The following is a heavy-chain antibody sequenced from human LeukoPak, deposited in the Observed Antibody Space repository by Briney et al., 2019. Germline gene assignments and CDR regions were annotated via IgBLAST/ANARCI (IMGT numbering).Heavy chain of an antibody. Sequence: GGSLRLSCAASGFTFRSYAMHWVRQAPGTGLGWVAVIASVGRDKKYVDSMNGRFTISRDNSRNSLFLQMNSLRPEDTAVYYCAKDRAVGSAIYDFDYWGQGNLGTASS. J-gene: IGHJ4*02. D-gene: IGHD3-3*01. CDR3: AKDRAVGSAIYDFDY. CDR2: IASVGRDK. V-gene: IGHV3-30*18. CDR1: GFTFRSYA.